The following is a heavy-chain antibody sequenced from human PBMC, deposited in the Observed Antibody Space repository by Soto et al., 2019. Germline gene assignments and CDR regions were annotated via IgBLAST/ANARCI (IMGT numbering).Heavy chain of an antibody. V-gene: IGHV5-51*01. D-gene: IGHD2-2*01. CDR1: GFTFTSYW. CDR3: AKHEGYCSTTTCSNFDY. CDR2: IYPGDSDT. J-gene: IGHJ4*02. Sequence: PGASLKISCQGSGFTFTSYWIAWVRQMPGKGLEWMGIIYPGDSDTSYSPSFQGQVTISADNSINTAYLHWSSLKASYTAIYYCAKHEGYCSTTTCSNFDYWGQGTLVTVSS.